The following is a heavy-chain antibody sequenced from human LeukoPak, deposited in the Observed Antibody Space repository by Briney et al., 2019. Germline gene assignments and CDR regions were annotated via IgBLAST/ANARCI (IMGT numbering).Heavy chain of an antibody. J-gene: IGHJ6*02. D-gene: IGHD3-3*01. V-gene: IGHV3-48*01. CDR3: TRVLPPYYDFWSGYYPNPLYYGMDV. Sequence: GGSLRLSCAASGFTFSSHSMNWVRQAPGKGLEWVSYIGPSSTVIYYADSLKGRFTISRDNAKNSLFLQMNSLRAEDTAVYYCTRVLPPYYDFWSGYYPNPLYYGMDVWGQGTTVTVSS. CDR1: GFTFSSHS. CDR2: IGPSSTVI.